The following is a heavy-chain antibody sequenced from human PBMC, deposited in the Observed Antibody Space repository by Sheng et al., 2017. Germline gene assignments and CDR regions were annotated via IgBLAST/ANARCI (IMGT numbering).Heavy chain of an antibody. CDR2: IYHLGNT. D-gene: IGHD1-26*01. J-gene: IGHJ3*02. V-gene: IGHV3-53*01. Sequence: EVQVVESGGGLIQPGGSLRLSCAASGFIVSSSYMAWVRQAPRGGLDWVSVIYHLGNTYHADSVKGRFTISRDNSKNTLFLQMNSLRAEDTAVYYCARVSGTYLAFDIWGQGTMVTVSS. CDR1: GFIVSSSY. CDR3: ARVSGTYLAFDI.